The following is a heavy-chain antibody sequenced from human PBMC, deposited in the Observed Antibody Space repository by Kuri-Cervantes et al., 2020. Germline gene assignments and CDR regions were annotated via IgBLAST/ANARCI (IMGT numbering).Heavy chain of an antibody. D-gene: IGHD2-2*01. J-gene: IGHJ6*03. V-gene: IGHV1-69*13. CDR3: ARGRIGGYCSSTSCYGGPAARTYYYYMDV. CDR1: GGTFSSYA. Sequence: SVKVSCKASGGTFSSYAISWVRQAPGQGLEWMGGIIPIFGTANYAQKFQGRVTITADESTSTAYMELSSLRSEDTAVYYCARGRIGGYCSSTSCYGGPAARTYYYYMDVWGKGTTVTVSS. CDR2: IIPIFGTA.